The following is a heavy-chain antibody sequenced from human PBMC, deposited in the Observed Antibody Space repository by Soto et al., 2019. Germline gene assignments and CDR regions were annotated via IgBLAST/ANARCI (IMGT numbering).Heavy chain of an antibody. V-gene: IGHV3-30*04. CDR3: ARYFFFFQAEDGIRDTVPVSAFLLNRSSDL. Sequence: KGLEWVEVISYDGRNKYYADSVKGRFTISRDKSKNTLYLQMNSLRVEDTAVYYCARYFFFFQAEDGIRDTVPVSAFLLNRSSDL. J-gene: IGHJ2*01. CDR2: ISYDGRNK. D-gene: IGHD3-3*01.